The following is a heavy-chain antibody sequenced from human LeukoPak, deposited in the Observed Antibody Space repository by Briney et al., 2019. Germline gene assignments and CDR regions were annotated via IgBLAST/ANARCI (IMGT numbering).Heavy chain of an antibody. J-gene: IGHJ4*02. CDR1: GFTFSDTW. CDR2: IRSDGSDT. D-gene: IGHD2/OR15-2a*01. CDR3: ARDWFHAIDY. V-gene: IGHV3-74*01. Sequence: RGSLRLSCAASGFTFSDTWMHWVRQAPGEGLVWVSRIRSDGSDTRYAESVKGRFTISRDNAKNTLYLQMNSLRAEDTAVYYCARDWFHAIDYWGQGTLVTVSP.